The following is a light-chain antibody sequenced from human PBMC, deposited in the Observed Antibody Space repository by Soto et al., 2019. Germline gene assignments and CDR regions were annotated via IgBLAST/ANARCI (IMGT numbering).Light chain of an antibody. V-gene: IGKV3-15*01. CDR2: GAA. CDR1: QSVGTN. J-gene: IGKJ1*01. CDR3: QQYKSYWT. Sequence: EIVMTQSPVILSVSPGERATLSCRASQSVGTNLAWYQQKPGQAPRLLISGAATRATGIPARFSGRGSGTEFTLTINSLQPDDFATYYCQQYKSYWTFGQGTKVDIK.